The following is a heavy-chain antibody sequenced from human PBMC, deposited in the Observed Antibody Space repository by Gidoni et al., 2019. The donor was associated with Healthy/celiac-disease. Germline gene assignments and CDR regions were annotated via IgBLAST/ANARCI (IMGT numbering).Heavy chain of an antibody. Sequence: QVQLQESGPGLVKPSETLSLTCTVSGGSISSYDWSWIRQPAGKGLEWIGRIYTSGSTNYNPPRKSRVTMSVDTSKNQFSLKLSAVTAADTAVYYCARGSGIAVVGDWFDPWGQGTLVTVSS. CDR2: IYTSGST. V-gene: IGHV4-4*07. D-gene: IGHD6-19*01. J-gene: IGHJ5*02. CDR1: GGSISSYD. CDR3: ARGSGIAVVGDWFDP.